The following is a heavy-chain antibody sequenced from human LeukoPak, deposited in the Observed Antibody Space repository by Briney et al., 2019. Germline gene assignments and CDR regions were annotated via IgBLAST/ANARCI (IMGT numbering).Heavy chain of an antibody. J-gene: IGHJ4*02. CDR2: ISSSSSTI. D-gene: IGHD1-14*01. V-gene: IGHV3-48*04. Sequence: GGSLRLSCAASGFTFSSYTMNWVRQAPGKGLEWISYISSSSSTIYYADSLKGRFTISRDNAKNSLYLQMNSLRAEDTALYYCARHTTGGVYDYWGQGTLVTVSS. CDR1: GFTFSSYT. CDR3: ARHTTGGVYDY.